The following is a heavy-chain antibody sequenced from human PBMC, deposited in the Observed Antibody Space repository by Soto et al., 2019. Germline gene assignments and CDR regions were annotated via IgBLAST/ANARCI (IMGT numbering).Heavy chain of an antibody. CDR3: ASYSYFNDRSGPYDC. V-gene: IGHV1-3*04. CDR2: INTGDGDT. J-gene: IGHJ4*02. CDR1: GFTFINYA. Sequence: QVQLVQSGAEVKKPGASVKVSCKASGFTFINYAIHWVRQAPGQRLEWMGWINTGDGDTKYSQHFQGRVTFTRDTSASTAYMELSSLTSEDTAVYYCASYSYFNDRSGPYDCWGQGTLVTVSS. D-gene: IGHD3-22*01.